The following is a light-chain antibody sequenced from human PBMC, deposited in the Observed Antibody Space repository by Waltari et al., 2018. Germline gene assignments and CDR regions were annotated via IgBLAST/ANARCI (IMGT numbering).Light chain of an antibody. Sequence: QSVLTQPPSASGTPGQKVTISCSGRRTHLGSNSVSWYQQIPGTAPKLILFTNNQRASGVPDRFSASKSGTSASLAISGLQSEDEADYYCASWDDTLNGLWVFGGGTSLTVL. CDR1: RTHLGSNS. CDR2: TNN. J-gene: IGLJ3*02. CDR3: ASWDDTLNGLWV. V-gene: IGLV1-44*01.